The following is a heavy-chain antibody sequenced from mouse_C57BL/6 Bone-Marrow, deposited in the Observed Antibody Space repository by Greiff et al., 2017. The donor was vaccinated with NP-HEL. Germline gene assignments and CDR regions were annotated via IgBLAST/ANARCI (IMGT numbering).Heavy chain of an antibody. V-gene: IGHV10-1*01. CDR2: IRSKSNNYAT. CDR1: GFSFNTYA. CDR3: VRRGDSRAMDY. Sequence: DVMLVESGGGLVQPKGSLKLSCAASGFSFNTYAMNWVRQAPGKGLEWVARIRSKSNNYATYYADSVKDRFTISRDDSESMLYLQMNNLKTEDTAMYYCVRRGDSRAMDYWGQGTSVTVSS. J-gene: IGHJ4*01.